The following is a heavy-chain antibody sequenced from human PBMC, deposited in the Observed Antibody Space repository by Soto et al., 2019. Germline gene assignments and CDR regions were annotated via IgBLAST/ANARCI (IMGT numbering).Heavy chain of an antibody. D-gene: IGHD6-13*01. Sequence: GGSLRLSCAASGFTFSSYAMSWVRQAPGKGLEWVSAISGSGGSTYYADSVKGRFTISRDNSKNTLYLQMNSLRAEDTAVYYCAKIPHSSSWYLDAFDIWGQGTMVTVSS. CDR2: ISGSGGST. V-gene: IGHV3-23*01. CDR1: GFTFSSYA. CDR3: AKIPHSSSWYLDAFDI. J-gene: IGHJ3*02.